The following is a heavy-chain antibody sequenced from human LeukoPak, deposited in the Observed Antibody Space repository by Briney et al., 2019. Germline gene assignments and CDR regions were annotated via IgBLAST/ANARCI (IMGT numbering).Heavy chain of an antibody. D-gene: IGHD1-26*01. Sequence: GESLKISCKGSGYRFTNYWIGSVRQLPGKGLEWMGMLYPGDSGARFSPSFQGRVTMSVDRSINTAYLQWNSLKASDTAIFYCARQEYTGSYYVYWGQGTLVTVSS. CDR1: GYRFTNYW. CDR3: ARQEYTGSYYVY. CDR2: LYPGDSGA. J-gene: IGHJ4*02. V-gene: IGHV5-51*01.